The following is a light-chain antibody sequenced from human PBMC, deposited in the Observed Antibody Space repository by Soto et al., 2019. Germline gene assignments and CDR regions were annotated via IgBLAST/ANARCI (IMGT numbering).Light chain of an antibody. Sequence: QSALTQPASVSGSPGQSITISCTGTSSDVGGYNYVSWYQQHPVKAPKLMIYDVTNRPSGVSDRFCGSKSGNTASLTISGLQAEDEADYYCSSYTSSSTPYVFGTGTKLTVL. CDR1: SSDVGGYNY. J-gene: IGLJ1*01. CDR2: DVT. V-gene: IGLV2-14*01. CDR3: SSYTSSSTPYV.